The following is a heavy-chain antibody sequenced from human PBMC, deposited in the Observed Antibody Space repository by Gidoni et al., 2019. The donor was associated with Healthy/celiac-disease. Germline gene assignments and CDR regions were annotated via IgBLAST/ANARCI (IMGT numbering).Heavy chain of an antibody. V-gene: IGHV3-23*01. Sequence: EVQQLESGGGLVQPGGSLRLYCAASGFTWSSYAMSWVRQAPGKGLEWVSAISGSGGSTYYAVSVKGRFPISRDNSKNTLYLQMNSLRAEDTAVYYCAKEMDRDGLQRGDYWGQGTLVTVSS. CDR2: ISGSGGST. D-gene: IGHD1-1*01. J-gene: IGHJ4*02. CDR3: AKEMDRDGLQRGDY. CDR1: GFTWSSYA.